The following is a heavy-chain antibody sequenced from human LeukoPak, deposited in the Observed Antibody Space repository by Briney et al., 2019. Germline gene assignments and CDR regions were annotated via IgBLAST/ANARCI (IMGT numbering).Heavy chain of an antibody. D-gene: IGHD6-6*01. J-gene: IGHJ5*02. V-gene: IGHV1-2*02. Sequence: ASVEVSCKASGYTFTGYYMHWVRQAPGQGLEWMGWINPNSGGTNYAQKFQGRVTMTRDTSISTAYMELSRLRSDDTAVYYCARVALRIAARPYNWFDPWGQGTLVTVSS. CDR2: INPNSGGT. CDR1: GYTFTGYY. CDR3: ARVALRIAARPYNWFDP.